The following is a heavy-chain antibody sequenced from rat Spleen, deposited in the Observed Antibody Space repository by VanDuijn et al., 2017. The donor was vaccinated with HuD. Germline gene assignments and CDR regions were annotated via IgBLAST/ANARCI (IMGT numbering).Heavy chain of an antibody. Sequence: EVQLVESGGGLVQPGRSLKLSCAASGFTFSDYGVAWVRQAPTTGLEWVAIITYDGSRTYYRDSVKGRFTISRDNAESTQYLQMYSLRSEDTATYYCARPDYYDGSYYYFDYWGQGVMVTVSS. CDR2: ITYDGSRT. V-gene: IGHV5-29*01. CDR3: ARPDYYDGSYYYFDY. CDR1: GFTFSDYG. J-gene: IGHJ2*01. D-gene: IGHD1-12*02.